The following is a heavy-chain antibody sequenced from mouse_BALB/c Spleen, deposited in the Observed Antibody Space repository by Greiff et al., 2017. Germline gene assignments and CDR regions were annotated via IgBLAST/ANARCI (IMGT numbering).Heavy chain of an antibody. CDR1: GYSFTGYF. V-gene: IGHV1-37*01. J-gene: IGHJ3*01. CDR3: GRDFGFITTVPFAY. D-gene: IGHD1-1*01. CDR2: INPYNGDT. Sequence: EVQLVESGPELVKPGASVKISCKASGYSFTGYFMNWVKQSHGKSLEWIGRINPYNGDTFYNQKFKGKATLTVDISSSTAHMELLSLTSEDSAVYYCGRDFGFITTVPFAYWGQGTLVTVSA.